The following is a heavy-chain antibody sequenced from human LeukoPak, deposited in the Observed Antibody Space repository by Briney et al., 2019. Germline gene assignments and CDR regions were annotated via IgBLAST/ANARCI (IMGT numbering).Heavy chain of an antibody. CDR1: GFSFTNYW. CDR3: ARIGYSSSSFGY. J-gene: IGHJ4*02. D-gene: IGHD6-6*01. Sequence: GGSLRLSCAAYGFSFTNYWMTWVRQAPGKGLEWVANIKQDGSVKYYLDSVKGRFTVSRDNTKDSHYLQMNSLRAEDTAVYYCARIGYSSSSFGYWGQGTLVIVSS. V-gene: IGHV3-7*01. CDR2: IKQDGSVK.